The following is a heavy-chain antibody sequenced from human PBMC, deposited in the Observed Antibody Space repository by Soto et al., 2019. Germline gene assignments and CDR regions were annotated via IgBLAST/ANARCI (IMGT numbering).Heavy chain of an antibody. CDR1: GFTFSTYA. D-gene: IGHD2-2*01. Sequence: GGSLRLSCAASGFTFSTYAMTWVRQAPGKGLEWVSGISGSGGSTYYADSVKGRFTISRDNSNNMLYLQMNSLRAEDTAVYYCTKDSHWAIISPTHDYWGQGTLVTVSS. V-gene: IGHV3-23*01. CDR2: ISGSGGST. CDR3: TKDSHWAIISPTHDY. J-gene: IGHJ4*02.